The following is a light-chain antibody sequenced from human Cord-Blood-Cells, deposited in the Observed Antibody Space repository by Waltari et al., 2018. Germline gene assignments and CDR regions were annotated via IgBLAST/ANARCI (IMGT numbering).Light chain of an antibody. J-gene: IGKJ1*01. CDR2: CAS. V-gene: IGKV4-1*01. CDR1: QSVLYSSNNKNY. CDR3: QQYYSTPPT. Sequence: DIVMTQSPDSLAVSLGARATINCKSSQSVLYSSNNKNYLALYQQKPGQPPKLLIYCASTRESGVPDRFSGSGSGTDVTLTISSLQTEAVSVYDCQQYYSTPPTFGQGTKVEIK.